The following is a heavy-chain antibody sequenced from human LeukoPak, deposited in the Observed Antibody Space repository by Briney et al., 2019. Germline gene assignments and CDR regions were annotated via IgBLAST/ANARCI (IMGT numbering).Heavy chain of an antibody. Sequence: GGSLRLSCAASGFMFSNFGMSWVRQAPGTGLEWVSTISGSGGSTYYADSVKGRFTISRDNSKNTLFLQMNSLRGEDTAVYYCARGHVVTTIDNWGQGTLVTVSS. CDR3: ARGHVVTTIDN. CDR1: GFMFSNFG. D-gene: IGHD2-21*02. V-gene: IGHV3-23*01. J-gene: IGHJ4*02. CDR2: ISGSGGST.